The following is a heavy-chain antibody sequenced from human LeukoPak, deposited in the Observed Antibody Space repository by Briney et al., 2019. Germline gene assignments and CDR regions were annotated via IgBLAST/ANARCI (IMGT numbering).Heavy chain of an antibody. CDR1: GGSISSSHW. Sequence: PSGTLSLTCAVSGGSISSSHWWSWVRQPPGKGLEWIGEIYHSGSTNYNPSLKSRITISVDTSKNQFSLKLSSVTAADTAVYYCARHSKRRIVATISAGGYDYWGQGTLVTVSS. D-gene: IGHD5-12*01. CDR3: ARHSKRRIVATISAGGYDY. CDR2: IYHSGST. V-gene: IGHV4-4*02. J-gene: IGHJ4*02.